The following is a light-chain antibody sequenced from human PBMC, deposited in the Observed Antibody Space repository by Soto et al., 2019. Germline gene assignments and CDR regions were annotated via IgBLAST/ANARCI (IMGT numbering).Light chain of an antibody. CDR1: SSDVGGYKY. J-gene: IGLJ1*01. Sequence: QSALTQPASVSGSPGQSITISCTGTSSDVGGYKYVSGYQQHPGKAPKLTIFDVSNRPSGVSNRLSGSKSGNTASLTISGLQAEDESDHSCSSYTSSSTLGVFGTGTKVTVL. CDR2: DVS. CDR3: SSYTSSSTLGV. V-gene: IGLV2-14*01.